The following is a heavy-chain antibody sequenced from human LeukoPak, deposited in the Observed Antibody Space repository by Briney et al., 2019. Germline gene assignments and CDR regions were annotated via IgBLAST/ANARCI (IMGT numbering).Heavy chain of an antibody. D-gene: IGHD3-10*01. CDR3: ARNPTPITMVRGVIGNWFDA. CDR1: GYTFTSYV. J-gene: IGHJ5*02. V-gene: IGHV1-18*01. CDR2: ISALIGNT. Sequence: ASVKVSCKASGYTFTSYVISWVRQAPGQGLEWMGWISALIGNTNYAQKLQGRVTMTTDTSTSTAYMELRSLSSDDTAVYYCARNPTPITMVRGVIGNWFDAWGQGTLVTVSS.